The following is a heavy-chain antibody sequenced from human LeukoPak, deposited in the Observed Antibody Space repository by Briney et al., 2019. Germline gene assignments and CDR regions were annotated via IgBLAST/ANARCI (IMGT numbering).Heavy chain of an antibody. J-gene: IGHJ5*02. V-gene: IGHV1-18*01. CDR1: GYTFTSYG. D-gene: IGHD3-22*01. Sequence: ASVKVSCKASGYTFTSYGISWVRQAPGQGLEWMGWISAYNGNTNYAQKLQGRVTMTTDTSTSTAYMELRSPRSDDTAVYYCARVLCYYDSSGYYPNWFDPWGQGTLVTVSS. CDR3: ARVLCYYDSSGYYPNWFDP. CDR2: ISAYNGNT.